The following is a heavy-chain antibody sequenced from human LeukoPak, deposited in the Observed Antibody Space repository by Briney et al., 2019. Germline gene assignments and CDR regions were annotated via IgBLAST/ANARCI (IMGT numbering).Heavy chain of an antibody. Sequence: SETLSLTCTVSGGSISSSSYYWSWIRQPPGKGLEWIGEINHSGSTNYNPSLKSRVTMSVDTSKNQFSLKLSSVTAADTAVYYCASYAGYFDYWGQGTLVTVSS. V-gene: IGHV4-39*07. CDR1: GGSISSSSYY. D-gene: IGHD4-17*01. J-gene: IGHJ4*02. CDR3: ASYAGYFDY. CDR2: INHSGST.